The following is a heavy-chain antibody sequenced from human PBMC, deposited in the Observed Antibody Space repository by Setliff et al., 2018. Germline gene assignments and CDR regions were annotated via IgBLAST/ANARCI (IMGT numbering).Heavy chain of an antibody. J-gene: IGHJ5*02. Sequence: NPSETLSLTCTVSGDSISSGSYYWTWIRQPAGKGLEWIGHFPTGGSTNYNRSLRSRVSISVDTSKNQFSLKLSSVTAADTATYYCARAGPTVTFFRVLVISWWDPWGQGSLVTVSS. V-gene: IGHV4-61*09. CDR3: ARAGPTVTFFRVLVISWWDP. CDR2: FPTGGST. D-gene: IGHD3-3*01. CDR1: GDSISSGSYY.